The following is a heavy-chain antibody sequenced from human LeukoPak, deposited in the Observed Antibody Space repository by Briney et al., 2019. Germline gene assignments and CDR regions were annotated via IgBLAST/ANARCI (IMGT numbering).Heavy chain of an antibody. J-gene: IGHJ6*03. Sequence: KPGGSLRLSCTASGFTLSLYGMHWVRQAPGKGLEWVSSIGRSSQYIYYGDSVRGRFTISRDNAKNSLHLDMNSPRAEDTAVYYCARDASNIDFAPYFYYMDVWGKGSTVTVSS. V-gene: IGHV3-21*01. CDR2: IGRSSQYI. D-gene: IGHD3-3*01. CDR3: ARDASNIDFAPYFYYMDV. CDR1: GFTLSLYG.